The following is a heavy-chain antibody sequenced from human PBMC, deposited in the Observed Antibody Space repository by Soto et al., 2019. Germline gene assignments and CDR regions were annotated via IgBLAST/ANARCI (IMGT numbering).Heavy chain of an antibody. Sequence: ASVKVSCKASGYTFSSYGISWVRQAPGQGLEWMGWISAYTGKTNYAQKLQGRVTMTTDASTSTAYMEVRSLRSDDTAVYYCARDLDSGSYYFDHWGQGTLVTVSS. D-gene: IGHD1-26*01. V-gene: IGHV1-18*04. J-gene: IGHJ4*02. CDR3: ARDLDSGSYYFDH. CDR2: ISAYTGKT. CDR1: GYTFSSYG.